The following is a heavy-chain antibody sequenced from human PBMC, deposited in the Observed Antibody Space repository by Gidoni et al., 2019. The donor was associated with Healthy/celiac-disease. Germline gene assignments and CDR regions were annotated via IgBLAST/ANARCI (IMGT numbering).Heavy chain of an antibody. CDR2: IRSKAYGGTT. D-gene: IGHD4-17*01. CDR1: GFTFGANA. CDR3: TRDPMTTVTTAFDY. J-gene: IGHJ4*02. Sequence: EVQLVESGEGWVQPGRSLGPSCTASGFTFGANAMSWVRQAPGKGLEWVGFIRSKAYGGTTEYAASVKGRFTISRDDSKSIAYLQMTSLKTEDTAVYYCTRDPMTTVTTAFDYWGQGTLVTVSS. V-gene: IGHV3-49*04.